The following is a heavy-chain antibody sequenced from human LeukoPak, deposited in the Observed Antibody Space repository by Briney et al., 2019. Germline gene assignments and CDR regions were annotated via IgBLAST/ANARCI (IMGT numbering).Heavy chain of an antibody. D-gene: IGHD1-26*01. J-gene: IGHJ4*02. CDR2: ISAYNGNT. V-gene: IGHV1-18*01. Sequence: GASVKVSCKASGYTFTTYGISWVRQAPGQGLEWMGWISAYNGNTNYAQKLQGRVTMTTDTPTSTAYMELRSLRSDDTAVYYCARDTSVYSGSYYADFDYWGQGTLVTVSS. CDR1: GYTFTTYG. CDR3: ARDTSVYSGSYYADFDY.